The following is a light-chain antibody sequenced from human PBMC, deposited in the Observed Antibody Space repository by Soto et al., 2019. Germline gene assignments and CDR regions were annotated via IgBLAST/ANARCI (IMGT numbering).Light chain of an antibody. Sequence: QSALTQPPSASGSPGQSVTISCTGTISDVGGYNSVSWYQQHPGQAPKLMFYEVSKRPSGVPDRFSATKSDNTASLTVSGLQAEDEADYYCSSYAGSKNLVFGGGTKLNVL. CDR3: SSYAGSKNLV. V-gene: IGLV2-8*01. CDR2: EVS. J-gene: IGLJ2*01. CDR1: ISDVGGYNS.